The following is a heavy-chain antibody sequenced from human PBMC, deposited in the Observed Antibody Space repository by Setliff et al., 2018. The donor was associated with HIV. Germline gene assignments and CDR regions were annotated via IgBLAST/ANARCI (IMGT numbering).Heavy chain of an antibody. J-gene: IGHJ4*02. CDR2: IYTSGST. CDR3: ARTGYSSSWYLFDY. Sequence: SETLSLTCTVSGGSISSYYWSWIRQPAGKGLEWIGRIYTSGSTNYNPSLKSRVTMSVDTSKNPFSLKLSSVTAADTAVYYCARTGYSSSWYLFDYWGQGTLVTVSS. CDR1: GGSISSYY. V-gene: IGHV4-4*07. D-gene: IGHD6-13*01.